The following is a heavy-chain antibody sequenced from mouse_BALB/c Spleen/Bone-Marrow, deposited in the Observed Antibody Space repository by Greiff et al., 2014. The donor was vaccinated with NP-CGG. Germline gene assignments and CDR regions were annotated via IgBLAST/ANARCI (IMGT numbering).Heavy chain of an antibody. V-gene: IGHV6-6*01. Sequence: EVNVVESGGGLVQPGGSMKLSCAASGFTFSDAWMDWVRQSPEKGLEWLAEIRTKANNHATYYAESVKGRFTISRDDSTSTVYLQMNSLRAEDTGIYFCTRESGFDYWGQGTTLTVSS. D-gene: IGHD1-3*01. CDR3: TRESGFDY. CDR1: GFTFSDAW. CDR2: IRTKANNHAT. J-gene: IGHJ2*01.